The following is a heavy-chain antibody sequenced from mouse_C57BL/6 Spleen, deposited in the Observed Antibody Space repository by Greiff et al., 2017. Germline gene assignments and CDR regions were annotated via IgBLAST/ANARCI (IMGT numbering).Heavy chain of an antibody. D-gene: IGHD1-1*01. CDR1: GYTFTSYW. V-gene: IGHV1-64*01. CDR3: ARNYYGSSYRYWYFDV. CDR2: IHTNSGST. J-gene: IGHJ1*03. Sequence: VQLQQPGAELVKPGASVKLSCKASGYTFTSYWMHWVKQRPGQGLEWIGMIHTNSGSTNYNEKFKSKATLTVDKSSSTAYMQLSSLTSEDSAVYYCARNYYGSSYRYWYFDVWGTGTTVTVSS.